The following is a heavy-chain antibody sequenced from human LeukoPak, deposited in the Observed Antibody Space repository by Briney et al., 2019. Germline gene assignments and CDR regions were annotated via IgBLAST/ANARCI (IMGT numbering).Heavy chain of an antibody. CDR2: IYYSGST. Sequence: RTSQTLSLTCTVSGGSISSGDYYWSWIRQPPGKGLEWIGYIYYSGSTYYNPSLKSRATISVDTSKNQFSLKLSSVTAADTAVYYCARVTGGSGSYYSPLHYYFDYWGQGTLVTVSS. CDR1: GGSISSGDYY. V-gene: IGHV4-30-4*01. J-gene: IGHJ4*02. D-gene: IGHD3-10*01. CDR3: ARVTGGSGSYYSPLHYYFDY.